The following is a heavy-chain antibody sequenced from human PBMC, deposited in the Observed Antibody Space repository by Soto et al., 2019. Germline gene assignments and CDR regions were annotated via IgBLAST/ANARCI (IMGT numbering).Heavy chain of an antibody. CDR2: IIPIFGTA. CDR1: GGTFSSYA. V-gene: IGHV1-69*06. Sequence: SVKVSCKASGGTFSSYAISWVRQAPGQGLEWMGGIIPIFGTANYAQKFQGRVTITADKSTSTAYMELSSLRSEDTAVYYCARHPPVGYSSGWYFDYWGQGTLVTVSS. D-gene: IGHD6-19*01. CDR3: ARHPPVGYSSGWYFDY. J-gene: IGHJ4*02.